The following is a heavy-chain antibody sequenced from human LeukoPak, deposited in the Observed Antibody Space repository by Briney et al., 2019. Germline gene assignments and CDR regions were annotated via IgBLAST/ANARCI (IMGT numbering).Heavy chain of an antibody. CDR3: AKDKRSGYSGYYGMDV. D-gene: IGHD5-12*01. CDR2: ISYDGSNK. J-gene: IGHJ6*02. CDR1: GFTFSSYS. Sequence: GGSLRLSCAASGFTFSSYSMNWVRQAPGKGLEWVAVISYDGSNKYYADSVKGRFTISRDNSKNTLYLQMNSLRAEDTAVYYCAKDKRSGYSGYYGMDVWGQGTTVTVSS. V-gene: IGHV3-30*18.